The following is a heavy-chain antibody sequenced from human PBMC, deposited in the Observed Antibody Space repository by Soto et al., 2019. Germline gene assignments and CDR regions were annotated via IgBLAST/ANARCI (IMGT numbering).Heavy chain of an antibody. J-gene: IGHJ4*02. CDR3: ASDPTELRYFDWLPQGGV. V-gene: IGHV1-69*02. D-gene: IGHD3-9*01. CDR2: IIPILGIA. Sequence: ASVKVSCKASRGTFSSYTISWVRQAPGQGLEWMGRIIPILGIANYAQKFQGRVTITADKSTSTAYMELSSLRSEDTAVYYCASDPTELRYFDWLPQGGVRGQGTLVTVSS. CDR1: RGTFSSYT.